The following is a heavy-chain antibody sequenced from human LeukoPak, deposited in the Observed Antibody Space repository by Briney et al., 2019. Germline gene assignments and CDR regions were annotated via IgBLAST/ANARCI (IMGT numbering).Heavy chain of an antibody. Sequence: PSETLSLTCTVSGYSISSGYYWGWIRQPPGKGLEWIGSIYHSGSTYYNPSLKSRVTISVDTSKNQFSLKLSSVTAADTAVYYCARVHHYFDIAFDYWGQGTLVTVSS. CDR1: GYSISSGYY. CDR3: ARVHHYFDIAFDY. D-gene: IGHD3-22*01. V-gene: IGHV4-38-2*02. J-gene: IGHJ4*02. CDR2: IYHSGST.